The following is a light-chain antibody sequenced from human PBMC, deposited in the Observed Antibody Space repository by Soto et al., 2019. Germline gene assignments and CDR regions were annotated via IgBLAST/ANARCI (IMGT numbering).Light chain of an antibody. CDR2: GAS. CDR3: QQYGSSLLT. J-gene: IGKJ4*01. V-gene: IGKV3-20*01. CDR1: QSVSSY. Sequence: EVVLTQSPATLSLSPGERATLSCRASQSVSSYLAWYQQKPGQAPRLLIFGASGRATGIPERFSGSGSGTDFSLTISRLEPEDSAVYYCQQYGSSLLTFGGGTKVDI.